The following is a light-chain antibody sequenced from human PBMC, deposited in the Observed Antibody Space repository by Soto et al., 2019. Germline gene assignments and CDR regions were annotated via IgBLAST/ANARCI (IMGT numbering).Light chain of an antibody. J-gene: IGKJ4*01. V-gene: IGKV3-11*01. Sequence: EIVLTQSPATLSLSPGEGVTLSCRARQSVNNLAWYQQKPGQAPRLLIYDASNRATGIPARFSGSGSGTDFTLTITYLEPEDFAVYYCQQRANWPLSFGGGTKVEIK. CDR2: DAS. CDR1: QSVNN. CDR3: QQRANWPLS.